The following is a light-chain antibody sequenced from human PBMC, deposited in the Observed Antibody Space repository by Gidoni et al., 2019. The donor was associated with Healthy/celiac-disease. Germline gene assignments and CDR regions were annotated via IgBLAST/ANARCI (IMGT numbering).Light chain of an antibody. CDR2: DVS. Sequence: QSALTQPASGSGSPGQSITISCTGTSSDVGGYNYVSWYQQHPGKAPKLMIYDVSNRPSGVSNRFSGSKSGNTASLTISGLQAEDEADYYCSSYTSSIPVVFGGGTKLTVL. J-gene: IGLJ2*01. V-gene: IGLV2-14*03. CDR1: SSDVGGYNY. CDR3: SSYTSSIPVV.